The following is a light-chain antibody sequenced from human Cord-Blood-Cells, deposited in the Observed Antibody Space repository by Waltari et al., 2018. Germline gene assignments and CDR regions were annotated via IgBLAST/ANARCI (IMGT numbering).Light chain of an antibody. CDR2: DVS. Sequence: QSALTQPASVSGSPGQSITISCTGTSSDVGGYNYVSWYQQHPGKAPKLMIYDVSNRPSGVSNRFSGSKYGNTASLTISGLQAEDEADYYCSPYTSSSTWVFGGGTKLTVL. V-gene: IGLV2-14*01. CDR3: SPYTSSSTWV. J-gene: IGLJ3*02. CDR1: SSDVGGYNY.